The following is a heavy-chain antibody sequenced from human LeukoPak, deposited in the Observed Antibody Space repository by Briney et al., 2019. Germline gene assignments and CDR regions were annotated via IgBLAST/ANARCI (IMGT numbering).Heavy chain of an antibody. Sequence: ASVKVSCKASGYTFTSYDINWVRQAPGKGLEWMGGFDPEDGETIYAQKFQGRVTMTEDTSTDTAYMELSSLRSEDTAVYYCATDPSYCSSTSCSDYWGQGALVTVSS. D-gene: IGHD2-2*01. V-gene: IGHV1-24*01. CDR2: FDPEDGET. CDR1: GYTFTSYD. CDR3: ATDPSYCSSTSCSDY. J-gene: IGHJ4*02.